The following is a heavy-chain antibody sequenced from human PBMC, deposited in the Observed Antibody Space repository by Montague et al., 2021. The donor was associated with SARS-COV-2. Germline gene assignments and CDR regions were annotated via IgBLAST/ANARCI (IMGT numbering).Heavy chain of an antibody. D-gene: IGHD3-22*01. Sequence: QSGAEVKKPGESLKISCNGSGYSFTKYWIGWVRQMPGKGLEWMGIIYPGVSDSRYSPSFQGQVTISADKSISTAYLQWSSLKASDTAMYYCARRGFDTSGYYSYFDYWGQGTLVTVSS. CDR1: GYSFTKYW. J-gene: IGHJ4*02. CDR3: ARRGFDTSGYYSYFDY. CDR2: IYPGVSDS. V-gene: IGHV5-51*01.